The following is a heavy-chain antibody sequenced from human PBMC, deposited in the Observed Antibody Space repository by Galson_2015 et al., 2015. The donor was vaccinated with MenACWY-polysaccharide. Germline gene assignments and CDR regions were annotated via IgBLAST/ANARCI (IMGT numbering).Heavy chain of an antibody. CDR3: VRDNSGLRAFDY. Sequence: CAISGDSVSSNNVAWNWVRQSPSRGLEWLGRTYYRSKWHTDYAPSVKSRVTINPDTSRNQSSLQLNFVTPEDTAVYYCVRDNSGLRAFDYWGQGTLVTVSS. V-gene: IGHV6-1*01. CDR2: TYYRSKWHT. J-gene: IGHJ4*02. D-gene: IGHD1-26*01. CDR1: GDSVSSNNVA.